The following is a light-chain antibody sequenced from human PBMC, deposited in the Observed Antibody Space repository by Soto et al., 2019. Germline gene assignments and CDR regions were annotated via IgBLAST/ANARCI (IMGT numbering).Light chain of an antibody. CDR3: TSWTTSTTMI. Sequence: QSALTQPASVSGSPGQSITITCTGTRSDIGAYNFVSWYQQHPGEVPKLMLYDVSIRPSGVSNRFSGSKSGNTASLTISGLQAEDEADYYCTSWTTSTTMIFGGGTKVT. CDR2: DVS. V-gene: IGLV2-14*03. CDR1: RSDIGAYNF. J-gene: IGLJ2*01.